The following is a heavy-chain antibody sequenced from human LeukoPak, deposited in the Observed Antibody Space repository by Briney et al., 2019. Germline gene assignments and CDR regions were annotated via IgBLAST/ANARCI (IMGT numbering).Heavy chain of an antibody. CDR2: IYHSGST. J-gene: IGHJ4*02. V-gene: IGHV4-30-2*01. CDR3: ARASMVRGLGFDY. D-gene: IGHD3-10*01. Sequence: PSQTLSLTCAVSGGSISSGGYSWSWIRQPPGKGLEWIGYIYHSGSTYYNPSLKSRVTISVDRSKNQFSLKLSSVTAADTAVYYCARASMVRGLGFDYWGQGTLVTVSS. CDR1: GGSISSGGYS.